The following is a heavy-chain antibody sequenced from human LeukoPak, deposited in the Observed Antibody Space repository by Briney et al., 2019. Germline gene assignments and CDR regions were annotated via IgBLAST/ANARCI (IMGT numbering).Heavy chain of an antibody. Sequence: GGSLRLSCAASGFIFTSYAMSWVRQAPGKGLEWVSAISGSGGNTYYADSVKGRFTIARDNSKNTLYLQMNSLRAEDTAVYYCAKWNSGYDYYFDYWGQGTLVTVSS. CDR2: ISGSGGNT. CDR1: GFIFTSYA. J-gene: IGHJ4*02. V-gene: IGHV3-23*01. CDR3: AKWNSGYDYYFDY. D-gene: IGHD5-12*01.